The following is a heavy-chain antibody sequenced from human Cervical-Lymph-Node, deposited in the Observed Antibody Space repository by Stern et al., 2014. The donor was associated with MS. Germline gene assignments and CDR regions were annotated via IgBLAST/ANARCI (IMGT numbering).Heavy chain of an antibody. CDR1: GFTFSNAW. CDR2: IKSKTDGGTT. V-gene: IGHV3-15*01. D-gene: IGHD1-26*01. CDR3: TTDIVGATAADY. J-gene: IGHJ4*02. Sequence: EVQLVESGGGLVKPGGSLRLSCAASGFTFSNAWMSWVRQAPGKGLEWVGSIKSKTDGGTTDDAAPVKGRFTISRDDSKNTLYLQMNSLKTEDTAVYYCTTDIVGATAADYWGQGTLVTVSA.